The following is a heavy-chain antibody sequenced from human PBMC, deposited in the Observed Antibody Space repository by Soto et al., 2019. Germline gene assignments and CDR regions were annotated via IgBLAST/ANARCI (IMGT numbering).Heavy chain of an antibody. Sequence: VASVKISCKASGYIFTGYYMHWVRQAPGQGLEWMGWINPNSGDTKYAQKFQGRVIMTRDTSISTASVELSSLTSDDTAVYYCARVSEGSSWYISQFEIWGMGTLVTVS. V-gene: IGHV1-2*02. J-gene: IGHJ4*02. CDR2: INPNSGDT. D-gene: IGHD6-13*01. CDR1: GYIFTGYY. CDR3: ARVSEGSSWYISQFEI.